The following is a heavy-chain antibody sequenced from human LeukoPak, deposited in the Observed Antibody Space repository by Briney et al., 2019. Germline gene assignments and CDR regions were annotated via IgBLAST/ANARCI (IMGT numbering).Heavy chain of an antibody. D-gene: IGHD1-26*01. J-gene: IGHJ6*03. CDR1: GFSLNTARMG. CDR3: ARMTSGSLYYYYYYMDV. V-gene: IGHV2-26*01. CDR2: IFSNDEK. Sequence: SGPTLVNPTETLTLTCTVSGFSLNTARMGVGWIRQPPGKALARHAPIFSNDEKSYSTSLKSRLTISKDTSKSQVVLTMTNMDPVHTATYYCARMTSGSLYYYYYYMDVWGKGTTVTVSS.